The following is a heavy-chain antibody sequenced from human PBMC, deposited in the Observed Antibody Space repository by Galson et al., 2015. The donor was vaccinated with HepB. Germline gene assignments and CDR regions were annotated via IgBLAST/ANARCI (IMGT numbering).Heavy chain of an antibody. Sequence: SVKVSCKASGYTFTSYGISWVRQAPGQGLEWMGWISSYNGNTKYALRLQGRVTMTTDTSTSTAYMELRSLTSDDTAVYYCARDGDQLLWFVELSISGVDYWGQGTLVTVSS. CDR3: ARDGDQLLWFVELSISGVDY. V-gene: IGHV1-18*01. CDR1: GYTFTSYG. D-gene: IGHD3-10*01. CDR2: ISSYNGNT. J-gene: IGHJ4*02.